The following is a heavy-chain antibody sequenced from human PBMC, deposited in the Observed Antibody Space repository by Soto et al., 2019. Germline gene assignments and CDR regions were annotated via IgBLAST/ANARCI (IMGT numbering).Heavy chain of an antibody. CDR3: ARHYSSGSRNWFDP. Sequence: SETLSLTCSVSGGSINSISYFWVWVLQPPGKGLEWIGSIYYSGSTYYNPSLRSRVTISVDTSKNQFSLKLSSVTAADTAVFYCARHYSSGSRNWFDPWGQGTLVTVSS. D-gene: IGHD6-19*01. CDR1: GGSINSISYF. CDR2: IYYSGST. J-gene: IGHJ5*02. V-gene: IGHV4-39*01.